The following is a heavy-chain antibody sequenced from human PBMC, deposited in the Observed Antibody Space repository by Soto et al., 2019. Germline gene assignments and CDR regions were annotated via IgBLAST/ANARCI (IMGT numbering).Heavy chain of an antibody. Sequence: QVQLVQSGAEVKKPGSSVKVSCKASAGTFRNYAISWVRQAPGQGLEWMGGIIPFFATTNYAQQFQGRVTIIANESTSKVYMELRSLRSEDTAVYYCARDGIVVAGARESNGMDAWGQGTTVTVSS. CDR3: ARDGIVVAGARESNGMDA. CDR1: AGTFRNYA. D-gene: IGHD6-19*01. J-gene: IGHJ6*02. V-gene: IGHV1-69*12. CDR2: IIPFFATT.